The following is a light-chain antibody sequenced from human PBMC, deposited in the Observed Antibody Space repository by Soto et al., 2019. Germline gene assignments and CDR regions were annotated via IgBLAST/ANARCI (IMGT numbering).Light chain of an antibody. J-gene: IGLJ1*01. CDR3: CSYAGSYTYV. CDR2: DVS. CDR1: SSDVGGYNY. Sequence: QSVLTQPRSVSGSPGQSGTISCTGTSSDVGGYNYVSWYQQHPGKAPKLMIYDVSKRPSGVPDRFSGSKSGNTASLTISGLQAEDEADYYCCSYAGSYTYVFGTGTKVT. V-gene: IGLV2-11*01.